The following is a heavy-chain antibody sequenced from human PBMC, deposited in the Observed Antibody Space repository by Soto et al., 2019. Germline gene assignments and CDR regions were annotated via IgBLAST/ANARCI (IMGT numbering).Heavy chain of an antibody. Sequence: QVQLVQSGAEVKKPGSSVKVSCMASGGTFNTFAITWVRQAPGQGLECMGGIIPMFGTAHYAQKFQGRVTITADESTRTVYMDLGSLRSEDTAVDYCARFSPPRGHNAHWGQGTLVTVSS. CDR2: IIPMFGTA. D-gene: IGHD1-1*01. CDR3: ARFSPPRGHNAH. V-gene: IGHV1-69*01. J-gene: IGHJ4*02. CDR1: GGTFNTFA.